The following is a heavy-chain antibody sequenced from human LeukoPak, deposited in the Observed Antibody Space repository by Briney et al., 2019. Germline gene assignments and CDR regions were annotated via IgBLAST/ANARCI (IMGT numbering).Heavy chain of an antibody. Sequence: PGGSLRLSCAASGYTFNNYAMTWVRQAPGKRLEWVSGISHNGDRIYYADSVKGRFTISRDNSKNTLYLQMNSLRPEDTALYYCTKDSVAAAGTAWFDPWGQGTLVTVSS. D-gene: IGHD6-13*01. CDR2: ISHNGDRI. CDR3: TKDSVAAAGTAWFDP. V-gene: IGHV3-23*01. J-gene: IGHJ5*02. CDR1: GYTFNNYA.